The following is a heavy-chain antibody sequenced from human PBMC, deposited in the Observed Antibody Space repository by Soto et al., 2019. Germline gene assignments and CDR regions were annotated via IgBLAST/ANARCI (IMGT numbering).Heavy chain of an antibody. Sequence: QVQLVESGGGVVQPGRSLRLSCAASRFTFSNYGMHWVRQAPGKGPEWVAVISSDGSRKYYADLVKGRFTISRDDAKNTLYLQMNSLKTDDTALYYCAKDPTIAPRWALDIWGQGTLVTVSS. J-gene: IGHJ3*02. CDR2: ISSDGSRK. V-gene: IGHV3-30*18. D-gene: IGHD6-13*01. CDR3: AKDPTIAPRWALDI. CDR1: RFTFSNYG.